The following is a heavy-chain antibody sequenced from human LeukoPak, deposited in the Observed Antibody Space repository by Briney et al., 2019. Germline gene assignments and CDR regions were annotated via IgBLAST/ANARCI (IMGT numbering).Heavy chain of an antibody. CDR3: ARDGFVGAADY. D-gene: IGHD6-13*01. CDR2: IKQDGSEK. Sequence: GGSLRLSCAASEFIFSGYWMNWVRQAPGKGLEWVANIKQDGSEKQYVDSVRGRFTISRDNAKNSLYLQMNSLRVEDTAVYYCARDGFVGAADYWGQGTLVAVSS. J-gene: IGHJ4*02. V-gene: IGHV3-7*01. CDR1: EFIFSGYW.